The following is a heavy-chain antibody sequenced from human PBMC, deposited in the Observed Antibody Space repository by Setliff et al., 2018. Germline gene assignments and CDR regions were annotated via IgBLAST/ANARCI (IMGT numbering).Heavy chain of an antibody. CDR2: INQSGSA. Sequence: KPSETLSLTCGVHGGSFSGYQWTWIRQPPGKGLEWIGEINQSGSANYNPSLKSRASLSVDTSERQLSLTLNSVTVADTAVYYCARAQVVFAISAPAWYFEIWGRGTQVTGLL. D-gene: IGHD2-21*01. CDR1: GGSFSGYQ. CDR3: ARAQVVFAISAPAWYFEI. J-gene: IGHJ2*01. V-gene: IGHV4-34*01.